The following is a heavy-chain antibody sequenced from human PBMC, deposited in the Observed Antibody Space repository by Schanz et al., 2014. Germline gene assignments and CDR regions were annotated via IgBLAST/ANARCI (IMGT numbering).Heavy chain of an antibody. D-gene: IGHD5-18*01. CDR2: LNFDETYT. Sequence: EVQLVESGGELIQPGGSLRLSCEASGFTFSRYWMHWVRQAPGKGLEWVSRLNFDETYTSYADSVKGRFTISRDNAKNTLYLQMNSLRAEDTALYYCASERGYSYGYGAFDIWGQGTMVTVSS. CDR1: GFTFSRYW. J-gene: IGHJ3*02. CDR3: ASERGYSYGYGAFDI. V-gene: IGHV3-74*01.